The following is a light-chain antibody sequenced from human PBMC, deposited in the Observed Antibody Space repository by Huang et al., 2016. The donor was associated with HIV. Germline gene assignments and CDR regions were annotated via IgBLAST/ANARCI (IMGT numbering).Light chain of an antibody. CDR1: QSFSHN. CDR2: GAS. Sequence: EIVMTQSPATLSVSPGERATLSCRATQSFSHNLAWYQQKPGQAPRLLIYGASTRATGVPDRFRGSGSGTEFTLTISSLQSEDFAVYYCQQYNKWPRGTFGQGTRVEVK. V-gene: IGKV3-15*01. CDR3: QQYNKWPRGT. J-gene: IGKJ1*01.